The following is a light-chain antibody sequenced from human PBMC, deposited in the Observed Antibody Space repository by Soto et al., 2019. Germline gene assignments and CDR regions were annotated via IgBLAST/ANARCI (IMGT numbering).Light chain of an antibody. J-gene: IGLJ2*01. CDR2: RNN. Sequence: QLVLTQPPSASGTPGQSVIISCSGGSSNIGSNYVYWYQQFPGMAPKLLIYRNNQWASGVPDRFSGSKSGTSASLAINGLRSEDEADYYCATWDDSLDGHVVFGGGTQLTVL. CDR1: SSNIGSNY. CDR3: ATWDDSLDGHVV. V-gene: IGLV1-47*01.